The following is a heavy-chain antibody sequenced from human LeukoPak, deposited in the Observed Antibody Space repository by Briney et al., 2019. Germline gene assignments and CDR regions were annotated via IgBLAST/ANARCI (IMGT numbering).Heavy chain of an antibody. Sequence: GGSLRLSCAASGFTVSSNYMSWVRQAPGKGLEWVSVIYSGGSTYYADSVKGRFTISRDNSKSTLYLQMSSLRAEDTAVCYCARDGPGAKYSGYGRYYYYYYGMGVWGQGTTVTVSS. CDR2: IYSGGST. J-gene: IGHJ6*02. V-gene: IGHV3-66*01. CDR1: GFTVSSNY. CDR3: ARDGPGAKYSGYGRYYYYYYGMGV. D-gene: IGHD5-12*01.